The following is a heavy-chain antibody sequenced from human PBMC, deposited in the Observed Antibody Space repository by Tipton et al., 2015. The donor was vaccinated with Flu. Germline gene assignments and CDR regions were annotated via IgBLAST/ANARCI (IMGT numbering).Heavy chain of an antibody. V-gene: IGHV1-18*01. CDR1: GYTFTSYG. CDR3: ARVTTVTYYFDY. D-gene: IGHD4-17*01. CDR2: ISAYNGNT. J-gene: IGHJ4*02. Sequence: QMQLVQSGAEVKKPGASVKVSCKASGYTFTSYGISWVRQAPGQGLEWMGWISAYNGNTNYAQKLQVRVTMTTDTSTSTAYMELRSRGSDGTAVYYCARVTTVTYYFDYWGQGTLVTVPS.